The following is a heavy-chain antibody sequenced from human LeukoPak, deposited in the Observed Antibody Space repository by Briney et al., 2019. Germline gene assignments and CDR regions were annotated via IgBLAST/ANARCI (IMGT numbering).Heavy chain of an antibody. D-gene: IGHD1-26*01. Sequence: SETLSLTCTVSGGSITSQYWSWIRQPPGKGLEWIGYIYDSVSTNYNPTLKSRVTISVDTSKHQYSLKLSSVTAADTAVYYCAKGGGSYAGDYYYYMDVWGKGTTVTIPS. CDR2: IYDSVST. CDR3: AKGGGSYAGDYYYYMDV. J-gene: IGHJ6*03. CDR1: GGSITSQY. V-gene: IGHV4-59*11.